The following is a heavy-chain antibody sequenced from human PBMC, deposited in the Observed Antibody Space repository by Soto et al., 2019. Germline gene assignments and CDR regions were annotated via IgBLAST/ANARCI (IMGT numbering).Heavy chain of an antibody. CDR3: SSRVTDAPT. V-gene: IGHV4-4*02. CDR1: GASISSGW. Sequence: QVQLQESGPGLVKPSGTLSLTCAVSGASISSGWWTWVRQPPGKGLEWIGETLYSGRTNYNSSLNSRVTISIDKSKKQFSLNLCSVTAANTAVYYCSSRVTDAPTWGQGTLVTVSS. CDR2: TLYSGRT. D-gene: IGHD3-10*01. J-gene: IGHJ5*02.